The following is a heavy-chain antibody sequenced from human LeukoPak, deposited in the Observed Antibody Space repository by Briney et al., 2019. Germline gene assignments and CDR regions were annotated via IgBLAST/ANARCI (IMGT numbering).Heavy chain of an antibody. D-gene: IGHD6-13*01. CDR1: GGSISSYY. CDR3: ARGPAAAGYYYYYYGMDV. CDR2: IYYSGST. J-gene: IGHJ6*04. V-gene: IGHV4-59*01. Sequence: SETLSLTCTVSGGSISSYYWSWIRQPPGKGLEWIGYIYYSGSTNYNPSLKSRVTISVDTSKNQFSLKLSSVTAADTAVYYCARGPAAAGYYYYYYGMDVWGKGTTVTVSS.